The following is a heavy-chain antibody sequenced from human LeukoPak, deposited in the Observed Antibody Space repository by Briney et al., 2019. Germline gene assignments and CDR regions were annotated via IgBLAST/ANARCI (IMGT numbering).Heavy chain of an antibody. CDR3: GRADQKWFGESMVDY. CDR2: IKQDGGEK. CDR1: GFSFSNYW. Sequence: GGSLRLSCAASGFSFSNYWMNWVRQAPGKGLEWVANIKQDGGEKYYVDSVKGRFTISRDNAKYSLYLQMSSLRAEDTAVYYCGRADQKWFGESMVDYWGQGTLVTVSS. J-gene: IGHJ4*02. D-gene: IGHD3-10*01. V-gene: IGHV3-7*01.